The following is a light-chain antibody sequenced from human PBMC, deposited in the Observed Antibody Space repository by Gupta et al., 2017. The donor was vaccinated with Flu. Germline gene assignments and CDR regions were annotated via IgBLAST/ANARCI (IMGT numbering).Light chain of an antibody. V-gene: IGLV2-14*01. Sequence: SALTQPASVSASPGQSITISCTGTTSDVGGYNSVSWYQQRPGTAPQLISDEVSNRPSGISNRFSVSKSGNTDYLTISGLQAEDEADYYCCSSRSGSTLVVVFGGGTKLTVL. CDR1: TSDVGGYNS. J-gene: IGLJ2*01. CDR3: CSSRSGSTLVVV. CDR2: EVS.